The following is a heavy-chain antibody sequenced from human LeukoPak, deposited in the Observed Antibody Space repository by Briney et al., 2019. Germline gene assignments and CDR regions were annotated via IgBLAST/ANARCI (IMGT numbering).Heavy chain of an antibody. CDR3: AKGRITIFGVVIITPYYYYYMDV. J-gene: IGHJ6*03. CDR1: GFTFSSYA. D-gene: IGHD3-3*01. V-gene: IGHV3-23*01. CDR2: ISGSGGST. Sequence: PGGSLRLSCAASGFTFSSYAMSWVRQAPGKGLEWGSAISGSGGSTSYADPVKGRFTISRDNSKNTLYLQMNSLRAEDTAVYYCAKGRITIFGVVIITPYYYYYMDVWGKGTTVTVSS.